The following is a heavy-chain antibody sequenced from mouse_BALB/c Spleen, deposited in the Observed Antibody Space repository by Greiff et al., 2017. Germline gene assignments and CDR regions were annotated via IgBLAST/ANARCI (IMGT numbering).Heavy chain of an antibody. D-gene: IGHD2-3*01. V-gene: IGHV3-6*02. Sequence: EVKLQESGPGLVKPSQSLSLTCSVTGYSITSGYYWNWIRQFPGNKLEWMGYISYDGSNNYNPSLKNRISITRDTSKNQFFLKLNSVTTEDTATYYCARVGLLSYWGQGTTLTVSS. CDR3: ARVGLLSY. CDR2: ISYDGSN. J-gene: IGHJ2*01. CDR1: GYSITSGYY.